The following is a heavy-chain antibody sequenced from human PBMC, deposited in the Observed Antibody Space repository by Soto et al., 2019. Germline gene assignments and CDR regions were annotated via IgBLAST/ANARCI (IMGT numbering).Heavy chain of an antibody. J-gene: IGHJ4*02. CDR1: GGTFNSYT. Sequence: QVQLVQSGAEVKKSGSSVRVSCKASGGTFNSYTLSWVRQAPGQRLEWMGRIIPMLSMSTYAQKFQGRVSIIADKSTNTVYLDLSSLRSDDTANYYCATSYGSGSRPFDYWGQGTLVTVSS. D-gene: IGHD3-10*01. CDR2: IIPMLSMS. CDR3: ATSYGSGSRPFDY. V-gene: IGHV1-69*02.